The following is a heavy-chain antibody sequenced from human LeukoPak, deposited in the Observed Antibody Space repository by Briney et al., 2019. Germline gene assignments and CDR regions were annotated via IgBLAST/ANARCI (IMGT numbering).Heavy chain of an antibody. CDR3: ARPIFEVVVAATGLAY. J-gene: IGHJ4*02. CDR2: IIPIFGTA. CDR1: GYTFTSYA. D-gene: IGHD2-15*01. V-gene: IGHV1-8*02. Sequence: GASVKVSCKASGYTFTSYAMNWVRQAPGQGLEWMGGIIPIFGTANYAQKFQGRVTMTRNTSISTAYMELSSLRSEDTAVYYCARPIFEVVVAATGLAYWGQGTLVTVSS.